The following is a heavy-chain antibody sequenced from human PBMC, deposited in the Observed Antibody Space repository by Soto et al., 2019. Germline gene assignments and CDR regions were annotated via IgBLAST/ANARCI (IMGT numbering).Heavy chain of an antibody. J-gene: IGHJ4*02. Sequence: QITLKESGPPLVKPTQTLTLTCTFSGFSLSTSGVGVGWIRQPPGEALEWLGHIYWDDDKRQNPSLKSRVTTTKAASKNQVALTRTNMDPVDTASYYCAHRGTTVTSDLCFDFCGQGALVTVSS. CDR3: AHRGTTVTSDLCFDF. V-gene: IGHV2-5*02. CDR1: GFSLSTSGVG. CDR2: IYWDDDK. D-gene: IGHD4-17*01.